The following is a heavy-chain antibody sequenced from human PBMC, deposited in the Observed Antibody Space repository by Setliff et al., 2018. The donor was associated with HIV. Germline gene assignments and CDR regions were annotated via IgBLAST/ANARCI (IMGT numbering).Heavy chain of an antibody. CDR1: GGSFSGYF. D-gene: IGHD3-10*01. V-gene: IGHV4-34*01. Sequence: KTSETLSLTCAVYGGSFSGYFWSWIRQPPGKRLEWIGGIYHSGITNYNSSLKSRGFISLDTSKNQFSLNLHSVTAADTAVYYCARAQYPGGSGSYYLLDYWGQGTLVTVSS. J-gene: IGHJ4*02. CDR3: ARAQYPGGSGSYYLLDY. CDR2: IYHSGIT.